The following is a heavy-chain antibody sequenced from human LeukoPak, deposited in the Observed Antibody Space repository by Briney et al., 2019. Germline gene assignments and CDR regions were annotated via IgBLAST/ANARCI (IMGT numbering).Heavy chain of an antibody. CDR2: IYHSGST. V-gene: IGHV4-30-2*01. CDR1: GGSISSGGYY. Sequence: SETLCLTCTVSGGSISSGGYYWSWIRQPPVKGVEWIGYIYHSGSTYYNPSLKSRVTISVDRSKNQFSLKLSSVTAADTAVYYCARGYGGNYDYWGQGTLVTVSS. J-gene: IGHJ4*02. CDR3: ARGYGGNYDY. D-gene: IGHD4-23*01.